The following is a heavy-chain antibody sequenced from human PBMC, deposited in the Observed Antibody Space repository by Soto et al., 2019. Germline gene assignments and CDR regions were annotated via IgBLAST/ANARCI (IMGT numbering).Heavy chain of an antibody. CDR1: GFTFSTYA. CDR3: AKPGGDNNGYPKSTFDY. V-gene: IGHV3-23*01. D-gene: IGHD3-22*01. Sequence: GGSLRLSCAASGFTFSTYAMTWVRQAPGKGLEWVSSIRGSGDRTYYADSVKGRFTISRDNSKDTLYLHMNSLRAEDTAVYYCAKPGGDNNGYPKSTFDYWGQGTQVTVSS. CDR2: IRGSGDRT. J-gene: IGHJ4*02.